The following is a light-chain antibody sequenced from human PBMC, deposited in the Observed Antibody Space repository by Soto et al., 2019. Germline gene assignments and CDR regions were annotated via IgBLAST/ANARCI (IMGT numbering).Light chain of an antibody. CDR3: QQSDT. J-gene: IGKJ5*01. CDR1: RSVSSY. V-gene: IGKV3-11*01. CDR2: DAS. Sequence: VLTQSPAILSFSPLERSTLCCRATRSVSSYLAWYQQKPGQAPRLLIYDASNRATGIPARFSGSGSGTDFTLTISRLEPEDFAVYYCQQSDTFGQGTRLEIK.